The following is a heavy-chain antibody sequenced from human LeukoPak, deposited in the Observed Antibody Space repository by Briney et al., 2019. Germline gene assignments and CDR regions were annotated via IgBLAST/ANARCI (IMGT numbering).Heavy chain of an antibody. CDR3: ARFGIVVVPAATQMRAENWFDP. J-gene: IGHJ5*02. CDR1: GYTFTGYY. Sequence: ASVKVSCKASGYTFTGYYMHWVRQAPGQGLEWMGWINPNSGGTNYAQKLQGRVTMTTDTSTSTAYMELRSLRSDDTAVYYCARFGIVVVPAATQMRAENWFDPWGQGTLVTVSS. CDR2: INPNSGGT. D-gene: IGHD2-2*01. V-gene: IGHV1-2*02.